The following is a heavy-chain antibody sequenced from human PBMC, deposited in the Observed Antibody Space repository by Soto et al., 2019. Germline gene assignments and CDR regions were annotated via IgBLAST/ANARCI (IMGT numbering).Heavy chain of an antibody. D-gene: IGHD1-26*01. J-gene: IGHJ5*02. CDR1: GYTFTSYY. CDR2: INPSGGST. V-gene: IGHV1-46*01. CDR3: ARASGSSYWFDP. Sequence: ASVKVSCKASGYTFTSYYMHWVRQAPGQGLEWMGIINPSGGSTSYAQKFQGRVTMTTDTSTSTAYMELRSLRSEDTAVYYCARASGSSYWFDPWGQGTLVTVSS.